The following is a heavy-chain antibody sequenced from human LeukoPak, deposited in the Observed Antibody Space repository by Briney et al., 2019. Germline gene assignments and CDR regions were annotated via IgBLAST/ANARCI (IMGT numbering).Heavy chain of an antibody. CDR2: IYYSGST. CDR3: ARLGTVVPAATPARGAFDI. D-gene: IGHD2-2*01. J-gene: IGHJ3*02. CDR1: GGSISSSSYY. V-gene: IGHV4-39*01. Sequence: SETLSLTCTVSGGSISSSSYYWGWIRQPPGKGLEWIGSIYYSGSTYYNPSLKSRVTISVDTSKNQFSLKLSSVTAADTAVYYCARLGTVVPAATPARGAFDIWGQGTMVTVSS.